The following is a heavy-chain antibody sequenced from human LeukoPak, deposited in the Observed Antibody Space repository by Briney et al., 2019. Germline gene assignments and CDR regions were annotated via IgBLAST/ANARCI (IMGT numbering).Heavy chain of an antibody. CDR2: ISGSGGST. V-gene: IGHV3-23*01. Sequence: GGSLRLSCAASGFTFSSYAMSWVRQAPGKGLEWVSAISGSGGSTYYADSVKGRSTISRDNSKNTLYLQMNSLRAEDTAVYYCAKDLTIFGVVIPYDWGQGTLVTVSS. D-gene: IGHD3-3*01. CDR3: AKDLTIFGVVIPYD. CDR1: GFTFSSYA. J-gene: IGHJ4*02.